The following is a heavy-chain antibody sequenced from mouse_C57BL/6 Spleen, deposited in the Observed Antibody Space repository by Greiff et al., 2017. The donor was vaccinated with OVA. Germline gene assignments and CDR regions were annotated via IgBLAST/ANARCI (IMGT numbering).Heavy chain of an antibody. V-gene: IGHV5-17*01. CDR2: ISSGSSTI. CDR3: AKGRYDYIYAMDD. J-gene: IGHJ4*01. Sequence: EVQLVESGGGLVKPGGSLKLSCAASGFTFSDYGMHWVRQAPEKGLEWVAYISSGSSTIYYADTVKGRFTISRDNAKNTLFLQMTSLRSEDTAMYYCAKGRYDYIYAMDDWGQGTSVTVSS. D-gene: IGHD2-4*01. CDR1: GFTFSDYG.